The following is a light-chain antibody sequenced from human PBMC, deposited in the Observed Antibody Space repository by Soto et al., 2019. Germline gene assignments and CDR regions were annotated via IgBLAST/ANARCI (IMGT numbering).Light chain of an antibody. Sequence: DIQMTQTPYTLSASVGETATITRRASQSISSGLAWYQQKPGKAPKVLIYDASSLERGVPSRFSGSGSGTDFTLTINSLEPEDFAVYYCQQRNIWPPVTFGQGRRLEIK. V-gene: IGKV1-5*01. CDR1: QSISSG. CDR3: QQRNIWPPVT. J-gene: IGKJ5*01. CDR2: DAS.